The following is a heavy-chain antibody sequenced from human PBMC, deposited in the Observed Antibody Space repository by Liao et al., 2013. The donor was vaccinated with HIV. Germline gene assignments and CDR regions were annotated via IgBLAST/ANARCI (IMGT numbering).Heavy chain of an antibody. CDR3: AREELWRHYMDV. J-gene: IGHJ6*03. CDR1: GDSISSSNYY. Sequence: QVTLQESGPGLVKPSETLSLTCSVSGDSISSSNYYWSWLRQPAGKGLEWIGRIYVAGGTNYNPSLKSRVTVSMDTSENQFSLTLRSVTAADAAVYFCAREELWRHYMDVWGTGTTVAVSS. V-gene: IGHV4-61*02. D-gene: IGHD2-21*01. CDR2: IYVAGGT.